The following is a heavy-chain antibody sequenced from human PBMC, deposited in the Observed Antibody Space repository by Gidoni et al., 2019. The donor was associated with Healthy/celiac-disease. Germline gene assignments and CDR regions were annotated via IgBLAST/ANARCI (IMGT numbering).Heavy chain of an antibody. D-gene: IGHD6-6*01. CDR3: ARSLAEYSSSSVPGY. J-gene: IGHJ4*02. CDR2: ISSSSSYI. V-gene: IGHV3-21*01. CDR1: GFTFSTYS. Sequence: EVQLVESGGGLVRPGGSLRLSSAPSGFTFSTYSMNWVRQAPGKGLEWVSSISSSSSYIYYADSVKGRFTISRDNAKNSLYLQMNSLRAEDTAVYYCARSLAEYSSSSVPGYWGQGTLVTVSS.